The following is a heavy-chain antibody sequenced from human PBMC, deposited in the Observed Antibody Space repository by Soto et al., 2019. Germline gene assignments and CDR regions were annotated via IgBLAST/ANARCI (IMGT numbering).Heavy chain of an antibody. CDR1: XXXFTTYS. CDR3: ARDAGSWGY. V-gene: IGHV3-48*02. Sequence: XXXFTTYSMNWVRQAPGKGLEWVSYISSSSSTTYYADSVKGRFXISRXNAKNSLYLQMNSLRDEDTAVYYCARDAGSWGYWGQXTLVTVSS. J-gene: IGHJ4*02. CDR2: ISSSSSTT. D-gene: IGHD3-10*01.